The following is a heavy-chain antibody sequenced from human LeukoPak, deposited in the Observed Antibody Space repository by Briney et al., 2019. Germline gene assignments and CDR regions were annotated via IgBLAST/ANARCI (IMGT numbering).Heavy chain of an antibody. CDR1: GFSLSTSGVG. CDR2: IYWDDDK. Sequence: ESGPTLVNPTQTLTLTCTFSGFSLSTSGVGVGWIRQPPGKALEWLALIYWDDDKRYSPSLKSRLTITKDTSKNQVVLTMTNMDPVDTAKYYCAHRRYDILTGYSAFDYWGQGTLVTVSS. J-gene: IGHJ4*02. D-gene: IGHD3-9*01. V-gene: IGHV2-5*02. CDR3: AHRRYDILTGYSAFDY.